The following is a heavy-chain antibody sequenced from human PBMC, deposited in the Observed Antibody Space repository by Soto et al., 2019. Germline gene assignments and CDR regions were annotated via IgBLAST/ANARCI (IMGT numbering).Heavy chain of an antibody. CDR3: VRGGKYRQQETYFFDY. CDR2: IDYYGNT. Sequence: QLQLQESGPGLVKPSETLSLRCSVSGGSTTNSNYYWGWIRQPPGRGMEWLGSIDYYGNTYYNPSVRSRVTVVIDTSKSEFSVELTAVTAADTAVYYCVRGGKYRQQETYFFDYWGQGALVTVSS. J-gene: IGHJ4*02. CDR1: GGSTTNSNYY. V-gene: IGHV4-39*01. D-gene: IGHD6-6*01.